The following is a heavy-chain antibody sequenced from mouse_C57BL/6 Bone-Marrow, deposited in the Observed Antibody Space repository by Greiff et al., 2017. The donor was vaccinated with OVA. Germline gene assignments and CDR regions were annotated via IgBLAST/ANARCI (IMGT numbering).Heavy chain of an antibody. CDR1: GYTFTSYD. Sequence: VKLVESGPELVKPGASVKLSCKASGYTFTSYDINWVKQRPGQGLEWIGWIYPRDGSTKYNEKFKGKATLTVDTSSSTAYMELHSLTSEDSAVYFCASLNSHFDYWGQGTTLTVSS. V-gene: IGHV1-85*01. CDR2: IYPRDGST. D-gene: IGHD1-3*01. CDR3: ASLNSHFDY. J-gene: IGHJ2*01.